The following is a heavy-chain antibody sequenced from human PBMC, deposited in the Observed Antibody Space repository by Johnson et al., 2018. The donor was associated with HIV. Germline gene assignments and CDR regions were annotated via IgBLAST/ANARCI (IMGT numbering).Heavy chain of an antibody. CDR2: IKQDGSEK. CDR1: GFTFNNYW. D-gene: IGHD3-10*01. CDR3: ARANYYDN. V-gene: IGHV3-7*01. J-gene: IGHJ3*02. Sequence: VLLVESGGDLVQPGGSLRLSCAASGFTFNNYWMSWVRQAPGKGLEWVANIKQDGSEKYYVDSVKGRFTISRDNAKKSLYLQMNSLRDEDTAVYYCARANYYDNWGQGTMVSVSS.